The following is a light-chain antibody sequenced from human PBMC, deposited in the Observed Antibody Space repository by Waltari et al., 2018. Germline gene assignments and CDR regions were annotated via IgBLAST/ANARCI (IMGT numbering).Light chain of an antibody. CDR1: QSLLHSNGYNY. V-gene: IGKV2-28*01. CDR3: MQSLRALWT. J-gene: IGKJ1*01. CDR2: LGS. Sequence: DIVVTQSPLSLPVTPGEPASISCRSSQSLLHSNGYNYLDWYLQKPGQSPQLLIYLGSNRASGVHDRFSGSGSGTDFTLKISRVEAEDVGVYYCMQSLRALWTFGQGTKVEIK.